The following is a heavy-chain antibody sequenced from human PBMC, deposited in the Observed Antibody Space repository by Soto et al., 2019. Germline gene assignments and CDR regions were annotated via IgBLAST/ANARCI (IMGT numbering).Heavy chain of an antibody. J-gene: IGHJ4*02. CDR3: TKVFPAYGSYLPRPNFFSDY. D-gene: IGHD1-26*01. Sequence: GGSLRLSCAASGFTFSSYAMSWVRQAPGKGLEWVSAISGSGGSTYYADSVKGRFTISRDNSKNTLYLQMNSLRAEDTAVYYCTKVFPAYGSYLPRPNFFSDYWGQGTLVTVSS. CDR1: GFTFSSYA. CDR2: ISGSGGST. V-gene: IGHV3-23*01.